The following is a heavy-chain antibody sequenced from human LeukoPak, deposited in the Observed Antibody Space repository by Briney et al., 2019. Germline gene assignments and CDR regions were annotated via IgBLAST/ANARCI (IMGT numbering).Heavy chain of an antibody. J-gene: IGHJ3*02. D-gene: IGHD6-19*01. CDR3: ARGYSSGWYTFDAFDI. V-gene: IGHV3-48*04. Sequence: GGSLRLSCAASGFTFSSYSMNWVRQAPGKGLEWVSYISSTSGTIYYADSVKGRFTISRDNAKNSLYLQMNSLRAGDTAVYYCARGYSSGWYTFDAFDIWGQGTMVTVSS. CDR1: GFTFSSYS. CDR2: ISSTSGTI.